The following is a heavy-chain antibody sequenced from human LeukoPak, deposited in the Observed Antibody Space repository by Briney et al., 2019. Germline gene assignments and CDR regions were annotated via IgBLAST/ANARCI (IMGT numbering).Heavy chain of an antibody. CDR2: IYYSGST. V-gene: IGHV4-39*01. J-gene: IGHJ1*01. CDR1: GGSISSSSYY. CDR3: ARHVRAARPEYFQH. D-gene: IGHD6-6*01. Sequence: PSETLSLTCTVSGGSISSSSYYWGWIRQPPGKGLEWIGSIYYSGSTYYNPSLKSRVTISVDTSKNQFSPKLSSVTAADTAVYYCARHVRAARPEYFQHWGQGTLVTVSS.